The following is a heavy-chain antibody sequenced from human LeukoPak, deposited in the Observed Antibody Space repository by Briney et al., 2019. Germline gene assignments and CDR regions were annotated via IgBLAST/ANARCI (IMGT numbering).Heavy chain of an antibody. CDR1: GFTFSSYG. V-gene: IGHV3-30*02. CDR3: AKDGTGDILTGYAPLDLDY. CDR2: IRYDGGNK. D-gene: IGHD3-9*01. Sequence: PGGSLRLSCAASGFTFSSYGMHWVRQAPGKGLEWVAFIRYDGGNKYYADSVKGRFTISRDNSKNTLYLQMNSLRAEDTAVYYCAKDGTGDILTGYAPLDLDYWGQGTLVTVSS. J-gene: IGHJ4*02.